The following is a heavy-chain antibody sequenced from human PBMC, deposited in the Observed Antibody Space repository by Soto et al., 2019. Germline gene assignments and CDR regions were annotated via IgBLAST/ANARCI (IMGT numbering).Heavy chain of an antibody. CDR1: GGTFSSYA. CDR3: ARVIARHYYDSRKVLSCMDF. CDR2: IIPIFGKA. Sequence: QVQLVQSGAEVKKPGSSVKVSCKASGGTFSSYAISWVRQDPGQGLEWMGGIIPIFGKANYAQKFQGRVTITADESTSTAYMELSSLRSEDTAVYYCARVIARHYYDSRKVLSCMDFWGQGTTVTVSS. D-gene: IGHD3-22*01. V-gene: IGHV1-69*01. J-gene: IGHJ6*02.